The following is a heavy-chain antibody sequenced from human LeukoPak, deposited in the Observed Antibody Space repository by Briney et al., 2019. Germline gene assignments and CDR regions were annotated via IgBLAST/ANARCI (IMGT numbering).Heavy chain of an antibody. J-gene: IGHJ4*02. Sequence: AGGSLRLSCAASGFTFSSYAMSWVRQAPGKGLEWVSVIYSGGSTYYADSVKGRFTISRDNSKNTLYLQMNSLRAEDTAVYYCARARPAGFDYWGQGTLVTVSS. V-gene: IGHV3-53*01. D-gene: IGHD6-6*01. CDR2: IYSGGST. CDR3: ARARPAGFDY. CDR1: GFTFSSYA.